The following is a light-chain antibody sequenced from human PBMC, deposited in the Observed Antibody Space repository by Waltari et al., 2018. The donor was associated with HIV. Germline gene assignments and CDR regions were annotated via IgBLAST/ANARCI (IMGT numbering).Light chain of an antibody. Sequence: DIQMTQSPSSLSASLGDRVTITCRASQNIGNYLNWYQQKPGEPPKVLFYSTSTVYGAPSSRFSDSGSGTDFTLTISSLQPEDFATYYCQQSYNSLYTFGQGTKL. CDR3: QQSYNSLYT. CDR1: QNIGNY. CDR2: STS. V-gene: IGKV1-39*01. J-gene: IGKJ2*01.